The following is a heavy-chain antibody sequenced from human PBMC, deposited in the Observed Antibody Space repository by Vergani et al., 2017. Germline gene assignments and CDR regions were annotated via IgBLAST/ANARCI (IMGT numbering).Heavy chain of an antibody. CDR3: ARHRAPCSGGSCYTVARVYFDY. J-gene: IGHJ4*02. CDR1: GGTFSSYA. Sequence: QVQLVQSGAEVKKPGSSVKVSCKASGGTFSSYAISWVRQAPGQGLEWMGRIIPIFGTANYAQKFQGRVTITADESTSTAYMELSSLRSEDTAVYYCARHRAPCSGGSCYTVARVYFDYWGQGTLVTVSS. CDR2: IIPIFGTA. V-gene: IGHV1-69*18. D-gene: IGHD2-15*01.